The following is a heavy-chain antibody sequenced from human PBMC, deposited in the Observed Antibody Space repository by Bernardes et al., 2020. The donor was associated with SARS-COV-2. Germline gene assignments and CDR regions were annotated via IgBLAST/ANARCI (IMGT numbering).Heavy chain of an antibody. CDR1: VFTFSSYD. V-gene: IGHV3-21*01. CDR3: ARDRSRSGWC. J-gene: IGHJ4*02. D-gene: IGHD6-19*01. CDR2: ISSSSSYI. Sequence: GGSLRLSCAASVFTFSSYDMNWVRQAPGKGLEWVSSISSSSSYIYYADSVKGRFTISRDNAKKSLYLQMNSLRAEDTAVYYCARDRSRSGWCWGQGTLVTVSS.